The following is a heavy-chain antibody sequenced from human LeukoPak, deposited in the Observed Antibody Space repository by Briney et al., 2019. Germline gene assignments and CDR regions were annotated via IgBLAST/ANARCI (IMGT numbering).Heavy chain of an antibody. CDR1: GFTFSSYG. J-gene: IGHJ4*02. V-gene: IGHV3-21*01. CDR2: ISTSSTYI. CDR3: TRDSYCSSTSCYRGHFDS. D-gene: IGHD2-2*01. Sequence: GSLRPSCAASGFTFSSYGMHWVRQAPGKGLEWVSSISTSSTYIDYADSMKGRFTISRDNAKKSLYLQMNSLRAEDTAVYYCTRDSYCSSTSCYRGHFDSWGQGTLVTVSS.